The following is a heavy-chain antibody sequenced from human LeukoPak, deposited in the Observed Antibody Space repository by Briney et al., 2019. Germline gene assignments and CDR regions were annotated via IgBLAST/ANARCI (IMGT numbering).Heavy chain of an antibody. J-gene: IGHJ5*02. CDR2: IYYSGST. D-gene: IGHD3-3*01. Sequence: SETLSLTCTVSGGSISSYYWSWIRQPPGKGLEWIWHIYYSGSTNYNPSLKSRVTISVDTSKNQFSLKLSSVTAADTAVYYCARSHDFWSVKGWFDPWGQGTLVTVSS. CDR3: ARSHDFWSVKGWFDP. CDR1: GGSISSYY. V-gene: IGHV4-59*01.